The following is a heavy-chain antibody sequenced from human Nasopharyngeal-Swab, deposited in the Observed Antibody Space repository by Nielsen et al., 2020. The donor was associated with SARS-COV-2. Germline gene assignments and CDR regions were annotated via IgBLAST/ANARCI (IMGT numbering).Heavy chain of an antibody. CDR2: IYYSGST. V-gene: IGHV4-59*01. J-gene: IGHJ4*02. Sequence: SETLSLTCTVSGGSISSYYWSWIRQPSGKGLEWIGYIYYSGSTNYNPSLKSRVTISVDTSKNQFSLKLSSVTAADTAVYYCARASNYGGNYEPFDYWGQGTLVTVSS. D-gene: IGHD4-23*01. CDR1: GGSISSYY. CDR3: ARASNYGGNYEPFDY.